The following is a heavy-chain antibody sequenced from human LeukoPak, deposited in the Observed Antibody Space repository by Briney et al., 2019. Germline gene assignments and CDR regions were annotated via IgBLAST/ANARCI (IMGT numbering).Heavy chain of an antibody. D-gene: IGHD2-2*01. CDR3: ARDPVPAAARHFDY. V-gene: IGHV3-74*01. CDR1: GFTFSSYW. CDR2: INSDGSST. J-gene: IGHJ4*01. Sequence: GGSLRLSCAASGFTFSSYWMHWVRQSPGKGLVWVACINSDGSSTSYADYVKGRFTISRDNSKNTLYLQVNSLRPEDAGVYYCARDPVPAAARHFDYWGQGTLVTVSS.